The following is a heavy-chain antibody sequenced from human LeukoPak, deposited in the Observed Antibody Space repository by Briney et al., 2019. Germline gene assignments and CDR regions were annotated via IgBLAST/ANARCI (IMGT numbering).Heavy chain of an antibody. V-gene: IGHV5-51*01. CDR1: GSRFTSYW. J-gene: IGHJ4*02. D-gene: IGHD6-19*01. Sequence: GESLQISCKGSGSRFTSYWIGWVRQMPGKGLEWMGIIYPGDSDTRYSPSFQGQVTISADKSISTAYLQWSSLKASDTAMYYCASVSIAVAGRYYFDYWGQGTLVTVSS. CDR2: IYPGDSDT. CDR3: ASVSIAVAGRYYFDY.